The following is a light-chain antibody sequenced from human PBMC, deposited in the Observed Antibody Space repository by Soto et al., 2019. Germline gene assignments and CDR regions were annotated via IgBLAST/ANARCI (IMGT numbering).Light chain of an antibody. CDR3: QQYVNSLT. Sequence: DIVLTQSPGTLSLSPGERGTLSCRASQSISSSYLAWYQQKPGQAPRLLIYGASTRATGIPDRFSGSGSGTDFTLTISRLEPEDVAVYYCQQYVNSLTFGGGTKVQIK. J-gene: IGKJ4*01. CDR2: GAS. CDR1: QSISSSY. V-gene: IGKV3-20*01.